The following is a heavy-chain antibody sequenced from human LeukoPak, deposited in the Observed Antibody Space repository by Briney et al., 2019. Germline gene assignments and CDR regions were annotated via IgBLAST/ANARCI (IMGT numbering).Heavy chain of an antibody. CDR2: IYYSGST. D-gene: IGHD2-2*01. J-gene: IGHJ6*03. V-gene: IGHV4-39*02. CDR1: GGSFSSSDYY. CDR3: ARDPVRCSSTSCYLGYYYYMDV. Sequence: SETLSLTCTVSGGSFSSSDYYWGWIRQPPGKGLEWIGSIYYSGSTYYNPSLKSRVTISVDTSKNQFSLNLSSVTAADTAVYYCARDPVRCSSTSCYLGYYYYMDVWGKGTTVTVSS.